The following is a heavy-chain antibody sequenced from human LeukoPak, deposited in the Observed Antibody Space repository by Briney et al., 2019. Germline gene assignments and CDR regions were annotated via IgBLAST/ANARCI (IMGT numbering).Heavy chain of an antibody. CDR2: TIGGGDDT. D-gene: IGHD1-14*01. J-gene: IGHJ4*02. Sequence: GGSLRLSCAASGFTFSSYAMSWVRQTPGKGLEWVSATIGGGDDTYHADSVKGRFTISRDNSKNTLYLQMNSLRAEDTAVYYCAKGGFNPFDYWGQGTLVTVSS. CDR3: AKGGFNPFDY. V-gene: IGHV3-23*01. CDR1: GFTFSSYA.